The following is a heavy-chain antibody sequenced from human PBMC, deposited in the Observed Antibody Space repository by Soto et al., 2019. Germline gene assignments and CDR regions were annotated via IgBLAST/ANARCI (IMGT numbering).Heavy chain of an antibody. CDR2: ISGSGGST. J-gene: IGHJ4*02. CDR1: GFTFSSYA. D-gene: IGHD3-3*01. CDR3: AKVGDYDFWSGYYLFDY. Sequence: EVQLLESGGGLVQPGGSLRLSCAASGFTFSSYAMSWVRQAPGKGLEWVSAISGSGGSTYYADSVKGRFTISRDNSKSTLYLQMNSLRAEDTAVYYCAKVGDYDFWSGYYLFDYWGQGTLVTVSS. V-gene: IGHV3-23*01.